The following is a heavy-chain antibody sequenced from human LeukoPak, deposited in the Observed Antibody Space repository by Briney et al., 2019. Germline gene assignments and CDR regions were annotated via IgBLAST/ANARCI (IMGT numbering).Heavy chain of an antibody. CDR3: ARVRLGAPTRVFDY. Sequence: GGSLRLSCAASGFTFSDHYMDWVRQAPGKGLEWDGRIRNKANSYTTQYAASVNGRFTISRDDSKNSLYLHMNSLKTEDTAVYFCARVRLGAPTRVFDYWGQGSLVTVSS. CDR1: GFTFSDHY. V-gene: IGHV3-72*01. CDR2: IRNKANSYTT. D-gene: IGHD1-26*01. J-gene: IGHJ4*02.